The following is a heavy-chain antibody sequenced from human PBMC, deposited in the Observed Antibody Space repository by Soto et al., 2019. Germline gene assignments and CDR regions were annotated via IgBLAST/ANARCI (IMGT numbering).Heavy chain of an antibody. J-gene: IGHJ4*02. CDR2: INAGNGNT. CDR3: ARGGSVDIVVVVAAIDY. CDR1: GYTFTSYA. D-gene: IGHD2-15*01. Sequence: ASVKVSCKASGYTFTSYAMHWVRQAPGQRLEWMGWINAGNGNTKYSQKFQGRVTITRDTSASTAYMELSSLRSEDTAVYYCARGGSVDIVVVVAAIDYWGQGTLVTVSS. V-gene: IGHV1-3*01.